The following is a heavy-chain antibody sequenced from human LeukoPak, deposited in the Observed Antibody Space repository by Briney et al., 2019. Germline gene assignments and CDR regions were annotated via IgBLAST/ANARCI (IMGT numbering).Heavy chain of an antibody. CDR1: GFTFSSYA. V-gene: IGHV3-30-3*01. Sequence: PGGSLRLSCAASGFTFSSYAMHWVRQAPGKGLEWVAVISYDGSNKYYADSVNGRFTISRDNSKNTLYLQMNSLRAEDTAVHYCARVYDYYDSSGLDYWGQGTLVTVSS. J-gene: IGHJ4*02. D-gene: IGHD3-22*01. CDR2: ISYDGSNK. CDR3: ARVYDYYDSSGLDY.